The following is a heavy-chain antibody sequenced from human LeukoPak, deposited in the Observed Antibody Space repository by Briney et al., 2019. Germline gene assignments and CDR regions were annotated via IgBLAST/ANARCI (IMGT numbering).Heavy chain of an antibody. CDR2: IYYSGST. J-gene: IGHJ3*02. Sequence: PSETLSLTCTVSGGSISSGDYYWSWIRQPPGKGLEWIGYIYYSGSTNYNPSLKSRVTISVDTSKNQFSLKLSSVTAADTAVYYCARADGVVVITSGAFDIWGQGTMVTVSS. V-gene: IGHV4-61*08. D-gene: IGHD3-22*01. CDR3: ARADGVVVITSGAFDI. CDR1: GGSISSGDYY.